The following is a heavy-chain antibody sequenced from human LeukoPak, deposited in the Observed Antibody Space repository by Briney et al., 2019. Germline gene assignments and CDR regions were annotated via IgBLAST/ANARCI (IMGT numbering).Heavy chain of an antibody. J-gene: IGHJ1*01. V-gene: IGHV4-59*01. CDR1: GGSISSYY. D-gene: IGHD3/OR15-3a*01. Sequence: SETLSLTCTVSGGSISSYYWSWIRQPPGKGLEWIGYIYYSGGTDYHPSLKSRVTMSIDTSKNELSLRLSSVTAADTAVYFCARWTGFHQYFQHWGQGTLVTVSS. CDR3: ARWTGFHQYFQH. CDR2: IYYSGGT.